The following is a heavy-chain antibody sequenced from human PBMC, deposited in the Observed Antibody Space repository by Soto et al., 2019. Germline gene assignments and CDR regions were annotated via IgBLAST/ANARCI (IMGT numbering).Heavy chain of an antibody. D-gene: IGHD3-16*01. J-gene: IGHJ4*02. V-gene: IGHV1-3*01. CDR1: GYTFTSYA. CDR2: INAGNGNT. CDR3: ARGPVGDGYVFDY. Sequence: QVQLVQSGAEVKKPGASVKVSCKASGYTFTSYAMHWVRQAPGQRLEWMGWINAGNGNTKYSQKFQSRVTITRDTSASTAYMELSSLRSEDTAVYYCARGPVGDGYVFDYWGQGTLVTVSS.